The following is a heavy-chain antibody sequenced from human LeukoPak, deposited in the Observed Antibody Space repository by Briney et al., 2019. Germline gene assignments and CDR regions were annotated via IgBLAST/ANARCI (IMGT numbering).Heavy chain of an antibody. D-gene: IGHD1/OR15-1a*01. J-gene: IGHJ4*02. CDR1: GGSISTHY. V-gene: IGHV4-4*07. CDR2: IHTNGNT. CDR3: ARVSRRPNSPPDY. Sequence: PSETLSLTCTVSGGSISTHYWSWIRQPAGKGLEWIGRIHTNGNTNYNPSLKSRVTMSVDMSKNQFSLKLSSVTAADTAVYYCARVSRRPNSPPDYWGQGTLVTVSS.